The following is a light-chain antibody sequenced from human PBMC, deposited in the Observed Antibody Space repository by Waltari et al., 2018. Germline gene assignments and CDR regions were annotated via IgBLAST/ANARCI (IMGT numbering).Light chain of an antibody. Sequence: DIQMTQSPSSLSASVGDRVTNTCRASQGISSWVAWYQQKPGKAPKLLIYKASSLQSGVPSRFSGSGSGTDFTLTINSLQPEDFATYYCQQYNSAPLTFGPGIKLDIK. J-gene: IGKJ3*01. CDR2: KAS. CDR1: QGISSW. CDR3: QQYNSAPLT. V-gene: IGKV1-5*03.